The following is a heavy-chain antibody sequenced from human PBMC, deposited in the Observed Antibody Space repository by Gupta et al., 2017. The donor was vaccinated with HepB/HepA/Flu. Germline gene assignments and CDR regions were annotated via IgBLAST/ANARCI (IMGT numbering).Heavy chain of an antibody. Sequence: QVQLQQWGAGLFKPSETLSLTCAVYGGSFSGYYWSWIRQPPGKGLEWIGEINHSGSTNYNPSLKSRVTISVDTSKNQFSLKLSSVTAADTAXYXGARGGXKYYGSGSYWLDYWGQGTLVTVSS. CDR3: ARGGXKYYGSGSYWLDY. CDR1: GGSFSGYY. V-gene: IGHV4-34*01. D-gene: IGHD3-10*01. J-gene: IGHJ4*02. CDR2: INHSGST.